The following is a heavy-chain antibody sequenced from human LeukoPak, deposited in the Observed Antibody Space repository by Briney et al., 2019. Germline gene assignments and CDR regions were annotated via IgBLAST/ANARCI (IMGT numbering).Heavy chain of an antibody. V-gene: IGHV1-8*01. CDR2: MSPNSGNT. CDR3: ARNAPKTGDFFY. CDR1: VYTFTTYD. D-gene: IGHD7-27*01. J-gene: IGHJ4*02. Sequence: ASVKVSCKASVYTFTTYDINWVRQATGQGLEWMGWMSPNSGNTGYAQKFQGRVTLTRDTSISTAYMELSSLTAEDTAVYYCARNAPKTGDFFYWGQGTLVSVSS.